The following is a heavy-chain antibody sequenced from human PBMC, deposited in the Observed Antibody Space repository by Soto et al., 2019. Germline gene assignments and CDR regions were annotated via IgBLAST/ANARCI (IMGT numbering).Heavy chain of an antibody. D-gene: IGHD3-10*01. Sequence: QVHLVQSGAELRKPGSSVKVSCKASGGSFSTSAITWVRQAPGQGLEWMGGIIPMFETTSYAPSFQGRVTITADNSTNSEYMEVSSLRPEDTAVSYCARGRYGSGSYFSNWFDTWGQGTLVTVSS. CDR2: IIPMFETT. J-gene: IGHJ5*02. CDR3: ARGRYGSGSYFSNWFDT. V-gene: IGHV1-69*06. CDR1: GGSFSTSA.